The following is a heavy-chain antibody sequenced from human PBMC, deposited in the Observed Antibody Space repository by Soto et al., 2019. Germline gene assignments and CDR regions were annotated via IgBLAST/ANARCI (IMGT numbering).Heavy chain of an antibody. J-gene: IGHJ3*02. CDR2: IYYSGST. V-gene: IGHV4-59*01. Sequence: PSETLSLTCTVSGGSISSYYWSWIRQPPGKGLEWIGYIYYSGSTNYNPSLKSRVTISVDTSKNQFSLKLSSVTAADTAVYYCARDYGDYVWGDYFNAFDIWGQGTMVTVSS. D-gene: IGHD4-17*01. CDR1: GGSISSYY. CDR3: ARDYGDYVWGDYFNAFDI.